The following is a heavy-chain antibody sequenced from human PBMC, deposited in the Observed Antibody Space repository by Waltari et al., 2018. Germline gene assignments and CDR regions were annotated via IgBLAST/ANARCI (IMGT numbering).Heavy chain of an antibody. CDR1: GYSISSGYY. J-gene: IGHJ4*02. CDR2: IYHSGST. CDR3: ARRVGASSYFDY. Sequence: QVQLQESGPGLVKPSETLSLTCAVSGYSISSGYYWGWIRQPPGKGLEWIGSIYHSGSTYYNPSLKSRVTISVDTSKNQFSLKLSSVTAADTAVYYCARRVGASSYFDYWGQGTLVIVSS. V-gene: IGHV4-38-2*01. D-gene: IGHD1-26*01.